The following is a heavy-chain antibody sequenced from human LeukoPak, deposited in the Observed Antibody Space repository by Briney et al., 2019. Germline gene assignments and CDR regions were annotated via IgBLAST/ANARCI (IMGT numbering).Heavy chain of an antibody. J-gene: IGHJ4*02. V-gene: IGHV4-31*03. CDR2: IYYSGST. Sequence: SETLSLTCTVSGGSISSGGYCWSWIRQHPGKGLEWIGYIYYSGSTYYNPSLKSRVTISVDTSKNQFSLKLSSVTAADTAVYYCARSEGVAAAGYWGQGTLVTVSS. CDR1: GGSISSGGYC. D-gene: IGHD6-13*01. CDR3: ARSEGVAAAGY.